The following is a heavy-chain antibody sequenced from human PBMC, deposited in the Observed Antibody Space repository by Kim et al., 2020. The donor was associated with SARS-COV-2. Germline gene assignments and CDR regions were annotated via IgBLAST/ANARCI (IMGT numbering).Heavy chain of an antibody. CDR1: GGSISSYY. J-gene: IGHJ5*02. Sequence: SETLSLTCTVSGGSISSYYWSWIRQPPGKGLEWIGYIYYSGSTNYNPSLKSRVTISVDTSKNQFSLKLSSVTAADTAVYYCARGSSLTIFGVVGWFDPWGHGTLVTVSS. CDR2: IYYSGST. D-gene: IGHD3-3*01. V-gene: IGHV4-59*01. CDR3: ARGSSLTIFGVVGWFDP.